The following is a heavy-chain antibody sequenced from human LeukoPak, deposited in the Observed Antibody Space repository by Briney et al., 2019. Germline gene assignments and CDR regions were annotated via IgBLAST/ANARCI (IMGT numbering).Heavy chain of an antibody. J-gene: IGHJ4*02. CDR1: DYAISSNNW. CDR3: ARKVAGLSYFDN. D-gene: IGHD6-19*01. Sequence: SDTLSLTCAVSDYAISSNNWWGWVRQPPGKGPEGIWYIYYTGSTYYNPSLKSRVTMSVDTSKNHFSLKLTSVTAGDTAVYYCARKVAGLSYFDNWGQGTLVTVSS. V-gene: IGHV4-28*01. CDR2: IYYTGST.